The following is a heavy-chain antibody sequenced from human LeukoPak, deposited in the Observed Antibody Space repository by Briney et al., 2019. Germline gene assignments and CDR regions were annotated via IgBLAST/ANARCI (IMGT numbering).Heavy chain of an antibody. CDR1: GGTFSSYA. CDR3: ARGDSSSPDYYYYMDV. CDR2: IIPIFGTA. J-gene: IGHJ6*03. D-gene: IGHD6-6*01. V-gene: IGHV1-69*05. Sequence: SVKVSCKASGGTFSSYAISWVRQAPGQGLEWMGGIIPIFGTANYAQKFQGRVTITTDESTSTAYMELSSLRSEDTAVYYCARGDSSSPDYYYYMDVCGKGTTVTVSS.